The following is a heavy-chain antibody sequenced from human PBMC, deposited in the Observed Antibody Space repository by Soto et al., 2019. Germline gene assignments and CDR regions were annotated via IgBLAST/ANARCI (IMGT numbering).Heavy chain of an antibody. D-gene: IGHD2-2*01. Sequence: EVQLVESGGRLVQPGRSLRLSCVGTGLNFDDFAMHWVRQAPGKGLEWVSGITWNSRVLAYADSVKGRFTISRDNARNSLYLQMDSLRDEDTALYYCARGSYCDTSSCFLPNYYCAMDVWGRGTTVTVSS. V-gene: IGHV3-9*01. CDR2: ITWNSRVL. CDR3: ARGSYCDTSSCFLPNYYCAMDV. J-gene: IGHJ6*02. CDR1: GLNFDDFA.